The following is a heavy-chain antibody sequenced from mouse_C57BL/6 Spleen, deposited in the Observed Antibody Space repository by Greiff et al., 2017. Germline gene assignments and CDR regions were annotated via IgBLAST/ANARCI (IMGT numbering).Heavy chain of an antibody. CDR3: ARGGGGSSPEAMDY. V-gene: IGHV1-61*01. CDR2: IYPSDSET. CDR1: GYTFTSYW. Sequence: QVQLQQPGAELVRPGSSVKLSCKASGYTFTSYWMDWVKQRPGQGLEWIGNIYPSDSETHYNQKFKDKATLTVDKSSSTAYIQLSSLTSEDSAVYYGARGGGGSSPEAMDYWGQGTSVTVSS. J-gene: IGHJ4*01. D-gene: IGHD1-1*01.